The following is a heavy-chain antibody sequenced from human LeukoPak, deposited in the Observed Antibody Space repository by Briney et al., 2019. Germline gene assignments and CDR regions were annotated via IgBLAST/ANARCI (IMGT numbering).Heavy chain of an antibody. CDR3: AKDRSPGASGWYFFDY. Sequence: PGGSLRLSCAASGFTFDDYAMHWVRQAPGKGLEWVSGISWNSGSIGYADSVKGRFTVSRDNAKNSLYLQMNSLRAEDTALYYCAKDRSPGASGWYFFDYWGQGTLVTVSS. CDR2: ISWNSGSI. J-gene: IGHJ4*02. D-gene: IGHD6-19*01. CDR1: GFTFDDYA. V-gene: IGHV3-9*01.